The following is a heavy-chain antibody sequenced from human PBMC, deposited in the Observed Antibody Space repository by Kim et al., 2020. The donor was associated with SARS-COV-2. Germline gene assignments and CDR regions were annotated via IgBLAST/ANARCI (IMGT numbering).Heavy chain of an antibody. J-gene: IGHJ4*02. Sequence: SETLSLTCTVSGGSISSGSYYWSWIRQPAGKGLEWIGRIYTSGSTNYNPSLKSRVTISVDTSKNQFSLKLSSVTAADTAVYYCAREGWDRGDYYGSGSYYNPLSFDYWGQGTLVTVSS. D-gene: IGHD3-10*01. CDR2: IYTSGST. CDR1: GGSISSGSYY. CDR3: AREGWDRGDYYGSGSYYNPLSFDY. V-gene: IGHV4-61*02.